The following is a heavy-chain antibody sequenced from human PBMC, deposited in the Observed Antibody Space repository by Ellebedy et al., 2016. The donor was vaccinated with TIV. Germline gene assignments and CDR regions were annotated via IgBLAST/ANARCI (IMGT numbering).Heavy chain of an antibody. CDR2: ISSSSSTI. V-gene: IGHV3-48*01. CDR1: GFTFSSYS. D-gene: IGHD2-2*01. J-gene: IGHJ6*02. CDR3: ARAPSYLGDIVVVPAANLRAYYYGMDV. Sequence: GESLKISCAASGFTFSSYSMNWVRQAPGKGLEWVSYISSSSSTIYYADSVKGRFTVSRDNAKNSLYLQMNSLRAEDTAVYYCARAPSYLGDIVVVPAANLRAYYYGMDVWGQGTTVTVSS.